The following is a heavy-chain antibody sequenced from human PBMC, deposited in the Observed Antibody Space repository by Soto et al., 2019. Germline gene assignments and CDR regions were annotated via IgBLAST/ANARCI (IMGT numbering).Heavy chain of an antibody. Sequence: GGSLRLSCAASGFTFSSYWMGWVRQAPGKGMEWVANIKQDGSEKYYVDSVKGRFTISRDNAKNSLYLQMNSLRAEDTAVYYCARDGGGYYENYHYAGMDVWGPGTSDTVS. CDR1: GFTFSSYW. V-gene: IGHV3-7*01. J-gene: IGHJ6*02. CDR2: IKQDGSEK. CDR3: ARDGGGYYENYHYAGMDV. D-gene: IGHD3-3*01.